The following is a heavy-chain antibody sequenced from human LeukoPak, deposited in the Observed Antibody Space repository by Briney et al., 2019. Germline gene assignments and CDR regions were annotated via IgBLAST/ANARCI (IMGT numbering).Heavy chain of an antibody. CDR1: GFTFSSYS. CDR3: ARLSGSYDHDAFDI. CDR2: ISSSSSYI. D-gene: IGHD1-26*01. J-gene: IGHJ3*02. V-gene: IGHV3-21*01. Sequence: GGSLRLSCAASGFTFSSYSMNWVRQAPGKGLEWVSSISSSSSYIYYADSVKGRFTISRDNAKNSLYLQMNSLRAEDTAVYYCARLSGSYDHDAFDIWGQGTMVTVSS.